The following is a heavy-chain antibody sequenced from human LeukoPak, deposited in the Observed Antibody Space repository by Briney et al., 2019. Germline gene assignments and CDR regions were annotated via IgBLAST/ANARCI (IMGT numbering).Heavy chain of an antibody. V-gene: IGHV3-48*03. CDR1: GFTFSSYE. D-gene: IGHD6-19*01. CDR2: ISSSGSTI. Sequence: PGGSLRLSCAASGFTFSSYEMNWVRQAPGKGLEWVSYISSSGSTIYYADSVKGRFTISRDNAKNSLYLQMNSLRAEDTAVYYCARVQAGYFDYWGRGTLVTVSS. CDR3: ARVQAGYFDY. J-gene: IGHJ4*02.